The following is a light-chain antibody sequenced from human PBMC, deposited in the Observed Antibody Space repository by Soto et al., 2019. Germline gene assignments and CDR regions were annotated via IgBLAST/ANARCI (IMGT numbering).Light chain of an antibody. J-gene: IGKJ1*01. CDR2: GAS. V-gene: IGKV3-15*01. Sequence: EKVMTQSPATLSVSPGETATISCRAGQSVSGNLAWFQQKPGQAPRLLIYGASTRASGVPDRFSGSGSGTEFTLTISSLQSEDFAVYYCHHYDDWPPWTFGQGTKVEIK. CDR3: HHYDDWPPWT. CDR1: QSVSGN.